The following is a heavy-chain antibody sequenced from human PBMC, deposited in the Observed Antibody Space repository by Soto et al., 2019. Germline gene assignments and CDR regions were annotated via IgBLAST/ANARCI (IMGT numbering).Heavy chain of an antibody. J-gene: IGHJ3*02. Sequence: QVQLVESGGGVVQPGRSLRLSCAASGFTFSSYAMHWVRQAPGKGLEWVAVISYDGSNKYYADSVKGRFTISRDNSKNTLYRQLNSLRAEDTAVYYFGSLPGWQWLVRDAFDIWGQGTMVTVSS. CDR2: ISYDGSNK. CDR1: GFTFSSYA. CDR3: GSLPGWQWLVRDAFDI. D-gene: IGHD6-19*01. V-gene: IGHV3-30-3*01.